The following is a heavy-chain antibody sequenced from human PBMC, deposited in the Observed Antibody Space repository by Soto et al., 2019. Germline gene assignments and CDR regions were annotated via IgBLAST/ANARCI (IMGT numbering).Heavy chain of an antibody. CDR3: ARLPELSDLGPAATPYYYYGMDV. D-gene: IGHD2-2*01. J-gene: IGHJ6*02. Sequence: PGGSLRLSCAAPGFTFSSYGMHWVRQAPGKGLEWVAVIWDDGSNKYYADSVKGRFTISRDNSKNTLYLQMNSLRDEDTAVYYFARLPELSDLGPAATPYYYYGMDVWGQGTTVTVSS. V-gene: IGHV3-33*01. CDR1: GFTFSSYG. CDR2: IWDDGSNK.